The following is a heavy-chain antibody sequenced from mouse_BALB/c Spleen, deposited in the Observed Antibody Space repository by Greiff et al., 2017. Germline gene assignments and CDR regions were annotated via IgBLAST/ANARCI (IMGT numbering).Heavy chain of an antibody. CDR2: ISSGSSTI. D-gene: IGHD2-3*01. Sequence: EVHLVESGGGLVQPGGSRKLSCAASGFTFSSFGMHWVRQAPEKGLEWVAYISSGSSTIYYADTVKGRFTISRDNPKNTLFLQMTSLRSEDTAMYYCARDGYYAMDYGGQGTSVTVSS. V-gene: IGHV5-17*02. CDR3: ARDGYYAMDY. J-gene: IGHJ4*01. CDR1: GFTFSSFG.